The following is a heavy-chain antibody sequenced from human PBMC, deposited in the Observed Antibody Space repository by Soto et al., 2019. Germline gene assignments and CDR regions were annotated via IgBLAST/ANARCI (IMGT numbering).Heavy chain of an antibody. V-gene: IGHV3-33*01. D-gene: IGHD2-2*01. CDR1: GFTFSSYG. CDR3: ARDRGYCSSTSCYHVSRDYYYGMDV. Sequence: GGPLRLSCAASGFTFSSYGMHWVRQAPGKGLEWVAVIWYDGSNKYYADSVKGRFTISRDNSKNTLYLQMNSLRAEDTAVYYCARDRGYCSSTSCYHVSRDYYYGMDVWGQGTTVTVSS. CDR2: IWYDGSNK. J-gene: IGHJ6*02.